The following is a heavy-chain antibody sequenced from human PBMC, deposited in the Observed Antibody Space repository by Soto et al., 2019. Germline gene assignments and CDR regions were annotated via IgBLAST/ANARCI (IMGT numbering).Heavy chain of an antibody. J-gene: IGHJ6*02. CDR3: ARQGYQLLSWDLTYYYYYGMDV. CDR2: TYYRSKWYN. V-gene: IGHV6-1*01. Sequence: SQTLSLTCAISGDSVSSNSAAWNWIRQSPSRGLEWLGRTYYRSKWYNDYAVSVKSRITINPDTSKNQFSLQLNSVTPEDTAVYYCARQGYQLLSWDLTYYYYYGMDVCGQGTTVTVSS. D-gene: IGHD2-2*01. CDR1: GDSVSSNSAA.